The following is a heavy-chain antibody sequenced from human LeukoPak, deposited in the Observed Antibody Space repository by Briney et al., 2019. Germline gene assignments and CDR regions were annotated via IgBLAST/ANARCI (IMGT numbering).Heavy chain of an antibody. Sequence: GASVKVSCKASGYTFISYYMHWVRQAPGQGLEWMGWFNPNSGGTNFAQRFQGRVAVTGDTSISTAYMELSRLRSDDTAVYYCARSVTSPYVYYFYGMDVWGQGTTVTVSS. CDR2: FNPNSGGT. CDR1: GYTFISYY. CDR3: ARSVTSPYVYYFYGMDV. D-gene: IGHD4-23*01. J-gene: IGHJ6*02. V-gene: IGHV1-2*02.